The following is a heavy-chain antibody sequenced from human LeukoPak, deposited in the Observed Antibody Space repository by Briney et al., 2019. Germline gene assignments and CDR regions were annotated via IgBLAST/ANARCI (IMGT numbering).Heavy chain of an antibody. V-gene: IGHV6-1*01. J-gene: IGHJ4*02. CDR1: GDSVSSNSAA. D-gene: IGHD1-1*01. CDR2: TYYRSKWYT. CDR3: VRDVTGFDY. Sequence: SQTLSLTCAISGDSVSSNSAAWNWIRPSPSRGLEWLGRTYYRSKWYTDFALSVKSRITINPDTSKNQFSLQLNSVTPDDTAVYYCVRDVTGFDYWGQGTLVAVSS.